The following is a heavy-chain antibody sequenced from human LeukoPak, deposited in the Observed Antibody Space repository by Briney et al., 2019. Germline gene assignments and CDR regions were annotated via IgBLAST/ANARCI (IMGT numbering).Heavy chain of an antibody. CDR1: GGSISSYY. CDR3: ARFSGSYYLSYFDC. D-gene: IGHD1-26*01. CDR2: IYYSGST. V-gene: IGHV4-59*01. J-gene: IGHJ4*02. Sequence: SETLSLTCTVSGGSISSYYWSWIRQPPGKGLEWIGYIYYSGSTNYNPSLKSRVTISVDTSKNQFSLKLSSVTAADTAVYYCARFSGSYYLSYFDCWGQGTLVTVSS.